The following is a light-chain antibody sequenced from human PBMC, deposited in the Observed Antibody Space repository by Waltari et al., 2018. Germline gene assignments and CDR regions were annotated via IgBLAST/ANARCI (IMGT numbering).Light chain of an antibody. CDR2: GKN. Sequence: SSELTQGPAVSVALGQPVRITCQGDSLRSYFASCYQQKPGQAPVLVMYGKNIRPSGIPDRISGSRSGNTASLTITGTQAEDEADYYCNARDTNNHWVFGGGTKLTVL. V-gene: IGLV3-19*01. CDR3: NARDTNNHWV. CDR1: SLRSYF. J-gene: IGLJ3*02.